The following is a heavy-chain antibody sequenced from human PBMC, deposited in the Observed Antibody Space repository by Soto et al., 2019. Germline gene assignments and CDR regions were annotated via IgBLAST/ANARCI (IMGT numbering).Heavy chain of an antibody. J-gene: IGHJ6*02. D-gene: IGHD3-3*01. CDR2: IIPIFGTA. V-gene: IGHV1-69*01. CDR1: GGTFSSYA. Sequence: QVQLVQSGAEVKKPGSSVKVSCKASGGTFSSYAISWVRQAPGQGLEWMGGIIPIFGTANYAQKFQGRVTITADESTSTDYMELSSLRSEDTAVYYCARELAVRSGYQGYYYYGMDVWGQGTMVTVSS. CDR3: ARELAVRSGYQGYYYYGMDV.